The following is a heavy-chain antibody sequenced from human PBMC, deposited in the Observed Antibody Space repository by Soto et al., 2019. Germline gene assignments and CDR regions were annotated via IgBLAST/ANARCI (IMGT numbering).Heavy chain of an antibody. V-gene: IGHV3-48*01. CDR1: GLTFSSYS. D-gene: IGHD2-8*01. CDR3: VMGYYFDY. Sequence: EVQLVESGGGLVQPGGSLRLSCAASGLTFSSYSMNWVRQAPGKGLEWVSDISTSSTTIHYADSVKGRFTISRDNAKNSLYLQMNSLRAEDTALYYCVMGYYFDYWGQGTLVTVSS. J-gene: IGHJ4*02. CDR2: ISTSSTTI.